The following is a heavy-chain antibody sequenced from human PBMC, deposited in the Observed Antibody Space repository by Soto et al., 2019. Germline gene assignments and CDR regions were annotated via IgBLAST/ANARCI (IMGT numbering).Heavy chain of an antibody. V-gene: IGHV4-31*03. CDR2: IADFGYT. Sequence: SETLSLTCTFSCGSINSGGYYWTWLRQHPGKGLEWLGYIADFGYTFYNPSLQSRVILSMDTSKSQFSLKLSSATAADTAVYFCARKQAGFFYGIDYWGQGTLVTVSS. CDR1: CGSINSGGYY. CDR3: ARKQAGFFYGIDY. J-gene: IGHJ4*02. D-gene: IGHD3-3*01.